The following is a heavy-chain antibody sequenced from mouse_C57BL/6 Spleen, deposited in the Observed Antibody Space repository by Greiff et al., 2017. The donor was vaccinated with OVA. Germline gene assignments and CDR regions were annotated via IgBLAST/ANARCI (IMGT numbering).Heavy chain of an antibody. J-gene: IGHJ2*01. V-gene: IGHV1-7*01. CDR2: INPSSGYT. D-gene: IGHD1-1*01. CDR3: ARTYYYGGSDFDY. Sequence: VQLKESGAELAKPGASVKLSCKASGYTFTSYWMHWVKQRPGQGLEWIGYINPSSGYTKYNQKFKDKATLTADKSSSTAYMQLSSLTYEDSAVDYCARTYYYGGSDFDYWGQGTTLTVSS. CDR1: GYTFTSYW.